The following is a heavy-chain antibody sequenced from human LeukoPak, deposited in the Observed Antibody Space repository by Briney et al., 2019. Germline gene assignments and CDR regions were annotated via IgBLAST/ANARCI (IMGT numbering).Heavy chain of an antibody. V-gene: IGHV3-7*01. Sequence: GGSLRLSCAASGFTFSSYWMSWVRQAPGKGLEWVANIKQDGSEKYYVDSVKGRFTISRDNAKNSLYLQMNSLRAEDTPVYYCARDGTSITIFGVVYYFDYWGQGTLVTVSS. CDR3: ARDGTSITIFGVVYYFDY. CDR1: GFTFSSYW. J-gene: IGHJ4*02. D-gene: IGHD3-3*01. CDR2: IKQDGSEK.